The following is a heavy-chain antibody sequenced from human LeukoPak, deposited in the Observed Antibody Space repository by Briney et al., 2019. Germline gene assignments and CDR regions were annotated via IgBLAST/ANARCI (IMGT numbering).Heavy chain of an antibody. Sequence: ASVKVSCKASGYTFTSYPISWVRQAPGQGLEWTGWITTYNGNTKYAQKLQARVTMTTDTSTSTVYMDLRGLRSDDTAVYYCARGYDYGDYVGDFDYWGQGTLVTVSS. J-gene: IGHJ4*02. V-gene: IGHV1-18*01. CDR1: GYTFTSYP. CDR3: ARGYDYGDYVGDFDY. CDR2: ITTYNGNT. D-gene: IGHD4-17*01.